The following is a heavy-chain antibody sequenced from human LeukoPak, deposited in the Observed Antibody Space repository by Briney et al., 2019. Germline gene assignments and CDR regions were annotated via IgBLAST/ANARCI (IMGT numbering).Heavy chain of an antibody. V-gene: IGHV4-39*01. CDR1: GGSISSSSSY. D-gene: IGHD6-19*01. Sequence: PSETLSLTCTVSGGSISSSSSYWGWIRQPPGKGLEWIGNIYYSGSTYYNPSLKSRVTISVDTSKNQFSLKLSSVTAADTAVYYCARHADPTIAVAGLTSHDYWGQGTLVTVSS. CDR2: IYYSGST. CDR3: ARHADPTIAVAGLTSHDY. J-gene: IGHJ4*02.